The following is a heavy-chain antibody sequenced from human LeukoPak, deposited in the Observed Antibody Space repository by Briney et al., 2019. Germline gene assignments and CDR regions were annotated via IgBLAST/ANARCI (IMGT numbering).Heavy chain of an antibody. CDR1: GGSISSYY. Sequence: SETLSLTCTVSGGSISSYYWSWIRQPPGKGLEWIGYIYYSGSTNYNPSLKSRVTISVDTSKNQFSLKLSSVTAADTAVYYSARDSYDSSGADAFDIWGQGTMVTVSS. CDR3: ARDSYDSSGADAFDI. CDR2: IYYSGST. J-gene: IGHJ3*02. D-gene: IGHD3-22*01. V-gene: IGHV4-59*01.